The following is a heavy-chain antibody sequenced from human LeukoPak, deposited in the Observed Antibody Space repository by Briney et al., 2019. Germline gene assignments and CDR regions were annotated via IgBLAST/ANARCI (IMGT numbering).Heavy chain of an antibody. V-gene: IGHV3-23*01. Sequence: GGSLRLSCAASGFTFSSYAMSWVRQAPGKGLEWVSAISGSGGSTYYADSVKGRFTISRDNSKNTLYLQMKSLRAEDTAVYYCAKDRRITFGGVIDPFDYWGQGTLVTVSS. CDR1: GFTFSSYA. CDR3: AKDRRITFGGVIDPFDY. D-gene: IGHD3-16*02. CDR2: ISGSGGST. J-gene: IGHJ4*02.